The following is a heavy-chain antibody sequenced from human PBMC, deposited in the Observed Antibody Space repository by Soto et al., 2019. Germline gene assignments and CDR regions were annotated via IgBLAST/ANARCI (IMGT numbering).Heavy chain of an antibody. V-gene: IGHV4-59*01. CDR1: GGSISFYY. J-gene: IGHJ6*02. CDR2: IYYSGST. D-gene: IGHD3-10*01. Sequence: SLTRPVSGGSISFYYLSWVRQPPGKGLEWIGYIYYSGSTNYNPSLKSRVTISVDTSKNQFSLKLSSVTAADTAVYYCERALPDVIGYYGMEVWGQGTTVTVSS. CDR3: ERALPDVIGYYGMEV.